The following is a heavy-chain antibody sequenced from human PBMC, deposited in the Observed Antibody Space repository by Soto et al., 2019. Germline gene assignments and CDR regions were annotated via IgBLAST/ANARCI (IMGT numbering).Heavy chain of an antibody. CDR1: GFTFSNYA. J-gene: IGHJ5*02. CDR3: ARDVWFGDPHTPGWFDP. CDR2: IWYDGSNK. Sequence: PGGSLRLSCAASGFTFSNYAMHWVRQAPGKGLEWVAVIWYDGSNKYYADSVKGRFTISRDNSKNTVYLQMNSLRAEDTAVYYCARDVWFGDPHTPGWFDPWGQGTLVTVSS. V-gene: IGHV3-33*01. D-gene: IGHD3-10*01.